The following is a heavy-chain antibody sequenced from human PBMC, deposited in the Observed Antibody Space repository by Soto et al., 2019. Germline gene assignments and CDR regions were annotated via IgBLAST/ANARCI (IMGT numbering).Heavy chain of an antibody. D-gene: IGHD3-10*01. V-gene: IGHV3-30*03. CDR2: ISDDGVSK. CDR3: ARAYYFGSGTSYTLYY. CDR1: GFTFSNYG. J-gene: IGHJ4*02. Sequence: GGSLRLSCAASGFTFSNYGMHWVRQAPGKGLEWVAAISDDGVSKYYADSVQGRFTISRDNSESAVFLQMNSLRPDDTALYFCARAYYFGSGTSYTLYYWGQGTQVTVS.